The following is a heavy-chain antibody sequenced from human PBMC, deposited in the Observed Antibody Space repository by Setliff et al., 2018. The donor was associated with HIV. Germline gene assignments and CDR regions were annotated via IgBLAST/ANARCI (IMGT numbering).Heavy chain of an antibody. Sequence: GGSLRLSCAASGFTFGNAWMNWVRQAPGKGLEWVGRIKSKTDSGTTDYAAPVKGRFTISRDDSKNTLYLQMNSLKTEDTAIYYCTTKPPAADFQHWGQGTLVTVSS. V-gene: IGHV3-15*07. J-gene: IGHJ1*01. CDR2: IKSKTDSGTT. CDR3: TTKPPAADFQH. CDR1: GFTFGNAW. D-gene: IGHD2-2*01.